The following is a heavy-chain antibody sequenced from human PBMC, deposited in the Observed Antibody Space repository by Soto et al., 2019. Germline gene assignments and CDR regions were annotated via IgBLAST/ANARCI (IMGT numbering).Heavy chain of an antibody. J-gene: IGHJ6*02. Sequence: LSLTCAVYGGSFSGYYWSWIRQPPGKGLEWIGEINHSGSTNYNPSLKSRVTISVDTSKNQFSLKLSSVTAADTAVYYCARCPLGEWLNYYYYGMDVWGQGTTVTVSS. CDR1: GGSFSGYY. D-gene: IGHD3-10*01. CDR2: INHSGST. V-gene: IGHV4-34*01. CDR3: ARCPLGEWLNYYYYGMDV.